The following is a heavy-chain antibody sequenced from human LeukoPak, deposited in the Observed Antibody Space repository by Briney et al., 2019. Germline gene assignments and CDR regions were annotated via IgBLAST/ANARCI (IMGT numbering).Heavy chain of an antibody. Sequence: GGSLGLSCAASGFTFSSYWMSWVRQAPGKGLEWVANIKQDGSEKYYVDSVKGRFTVSRDNAKNSLYLQMNSLRAENTAVYYCARDGRAWYYWGQGTLVTVSS. D-gene: IGHD1-14*01. CDR2: IKQDGSEK. CDR3: ARDGRAWYY. CDR1: GFTFSSYW. J-gene: IGHJ4*02. V-gene: IGHV3-7*01.